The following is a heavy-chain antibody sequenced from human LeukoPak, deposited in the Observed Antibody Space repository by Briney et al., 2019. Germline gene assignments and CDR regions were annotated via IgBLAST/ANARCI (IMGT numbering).Heavy chain of an antibody. CDR3: ARDGLGYAIFDI. CDR1: GGSISSYY. D-gene: IGHD2-8*01. CDR2: IYYSGST. V-gene: IGHV4-59*01. Sequence: SETLSLTCTVSGGSISSYYWSWIRQPPGKGLEWIGYIYYSGSTTYNPSLKSRVTISVYTPKNQFSLKLSSVTAADTAVYYCARDGLGYAIFDIWGQGTMVTVSS. J-gene: IGHJ3*02.